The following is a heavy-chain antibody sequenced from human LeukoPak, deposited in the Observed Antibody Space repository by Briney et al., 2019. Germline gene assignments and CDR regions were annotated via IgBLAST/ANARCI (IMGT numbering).Heavy chain of an antibody. CDR3: ASPNSSSWPDAVSYGMDV. CDR2: INAGNGNT. J-gene: IGHJ6*02. CDR1: GYTFTSYA. Sequence: ASVKVSCKASGYTFTSYAMHWVRQAPGQRLEWMGWINAGNGNTKYSQKFQGRVTITRDTSASTAYMELSSLRSEDTAVYYCASPNSSSWPDAVSYGMDVWGQGTTVTVSS. D-gene: IGHD6-13*01. V-gene: IGHV1-3*01.